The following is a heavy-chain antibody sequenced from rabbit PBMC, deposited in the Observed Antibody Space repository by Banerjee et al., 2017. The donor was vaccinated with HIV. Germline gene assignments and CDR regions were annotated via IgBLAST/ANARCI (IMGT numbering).Heavy chain of an antibody. CDR1: GFSFSSSYW. D-gene: IGHD6-1*01. CDR2: IYAGSGST. CDR3: VRETETYAGYNGYAYYFNL. V-gene: IGHV1S45*01. J-gene: IGHJ4*01. Sequence: EESGGDLVKPGGTLTLTCTVSGFSFSSSYWICWVRQAPGKGLEWIACIYAGSGSTYYASWVNGRFTISSHNAQNTLYLQLNSLTAADTATYFCVRETETYAGYNGYAYYFNLWGPGTLVTV.